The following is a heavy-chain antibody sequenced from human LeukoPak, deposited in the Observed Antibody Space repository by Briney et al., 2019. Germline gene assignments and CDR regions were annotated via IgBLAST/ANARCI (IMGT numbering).Heavy chain of an antibody. V-gene: IGHV1-69*13. Sequence: SVKVSCKASGGTFSSYAISWVRQAPGQGLEWMGGIIPIFGTANYAQKFQGRVTITADESTSTAYMELSSLRSEDTAVYYCARAPNDYGNYYYYGMDVWGQGTTVTVSS. D-gene: IGHD4-17*01. J-gene: IGHJ6*02. CDR2: IIPIFGTA. CDR3: ARAPNDYGNYYYYGMDV. CDR1: GGTFSSYA.